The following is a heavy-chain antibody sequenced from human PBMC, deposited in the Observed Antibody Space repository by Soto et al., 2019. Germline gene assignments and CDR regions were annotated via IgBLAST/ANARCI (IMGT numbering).Heavy chain of an antibody. D-gene: IGHD3-3*01. CDR3: VRDVRRGLEWPSKGYSYCGMDV. Sequence: GGSLRLACAASGFTFSRYEMNWVRQAPGKGRRWLSYISGNGSTIYYADSVKGRFTISRDNAKNSLYLQMNRLRAEDTALYLCVRDVRRGLEWPSKGYSYCGMDVGGQGTTVTVSS. CDR1: GFTFSRYE. V-gene: IGHV3-48*03. CDR2: ISGNGSTI. J-gene: IGHJ6*02.